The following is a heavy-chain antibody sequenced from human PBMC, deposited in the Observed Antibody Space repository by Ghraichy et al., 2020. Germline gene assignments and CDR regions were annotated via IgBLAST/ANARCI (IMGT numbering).Heavy chain of an antibody. V-gene: IGHV4-39*01. J-gene: IGHJ3*02. CDR1: GGSISSSSYY. CDR3: ARHRELHYYDSSGYPLDI. CDR2: IYYSGST. D-gene: IGHD3-22*01. Sequence: SETLSLTCTVSGGSISSSSYYWGWIRQPPGKGLEWIGSIYYSGSTYYNPSLKSRVTISVDTSKNQFSLKLSSVTAADTAVYYCARHRELHYYDSSGYPLDIWGQGTMVTVSS.